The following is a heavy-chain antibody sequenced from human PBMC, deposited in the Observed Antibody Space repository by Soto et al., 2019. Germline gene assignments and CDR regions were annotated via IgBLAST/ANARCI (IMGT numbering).Heavy chain of an antibody. CDR3: ASASGGYWYYGMDV. V-gene: IGHV4-39*01. J-gene: IGHJ6*02. D-gene: IGHD5-18*01. Sequence: SETLSLTCTVSGGSISSSSYYWGWIRQPPGKGLEWIGSIYYSGSTYYNPSLKSRVTISVDTSKNQFSLKLSSVTAADTAVYYCASASGGYWYYGMDVWGQGTTVTXSS. CDR2: IYYSGST. CDR1: GGSISSSSYY.